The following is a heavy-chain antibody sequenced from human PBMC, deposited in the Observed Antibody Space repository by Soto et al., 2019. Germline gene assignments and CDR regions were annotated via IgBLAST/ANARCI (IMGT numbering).Heavy chain of an antibody. CDR1: GGTFSSYT. CDR2: IIPILGIA. CDR3: ARDRGCSGGSWQHCAFDI. J-gene: IGHJ3*02. V-gene: IGHV1-69*04. Sequence: ASVKVSCKASGGTFSSYTISWVRQAPGQGLEWMGRIIPILGIANYAQKFQGRVTITADKSTSTAYMELSSLRSEDTAVYYCARDRGCSGGSWQHCAFDIWGQGTMVTVSS. D-gene: IGHD2-15*01.